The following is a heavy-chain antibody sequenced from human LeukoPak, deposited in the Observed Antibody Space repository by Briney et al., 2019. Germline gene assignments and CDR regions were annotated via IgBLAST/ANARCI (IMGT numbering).Heavy chain of an antibody. D-gene: IGHD3-22*01. J-gene: IGHJ4*02. CDR3: AKGPPKKIVVAPFDY. CDR1: GFTFSSYA. CDR2: ISGSGGST. Sequence: PGGSLRLSCAASGFTFSSYAMSWVRQAPGKGLEWVSAISGSGGSTYYAASVKGRFTISRDNSNNTLYLQMNSLRAEDTAVYYCAKGPPKKIVVAPFDYWGQGTLVTVSS. V-gene: IGHV3-23*01.